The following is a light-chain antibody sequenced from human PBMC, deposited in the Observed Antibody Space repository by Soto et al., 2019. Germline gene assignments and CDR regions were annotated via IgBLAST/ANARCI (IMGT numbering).Light chain of an antibody. V-gene: IGKV3-20*01. J-gene: IGKJ1*01. CDR1: QSVSSNY. CDR3: QQYGGSSGT. CDR2: GAS. Sequence: EIVLTQSPGTLSLSPGERATLSCRASQSVSSNYLAWYQQKPGQAPRLLIYGASSRATGIPDRFSGSGSGTDFTLTISRPEPEDFAVYYCQQYGGSSGTFGQGTKVEI.